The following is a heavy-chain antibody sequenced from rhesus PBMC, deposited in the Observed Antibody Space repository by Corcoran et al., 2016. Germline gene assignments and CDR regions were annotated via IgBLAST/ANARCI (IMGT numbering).Heavy chain of an antibody. J-gene: IGHJ4*01. CDR1: GASISRYW. CDR3: ASEFVY. CDR2: INGDIGSP. Sequence: QVQLQESGPGLVKSLETLSLTCAVDGASISRYWWTGIRQPPGKGREWIGEINGDIGSPAYNPSLKRRVTISNAASKNQFPLKLNSVTAADTAVYYCASEFVYWGQGVLVTVSS. V-gene: IGHV4-80*01.